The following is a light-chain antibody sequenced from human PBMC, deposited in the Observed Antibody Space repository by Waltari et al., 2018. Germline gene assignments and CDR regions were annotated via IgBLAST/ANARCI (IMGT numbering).Light chain of an antibody. Sequence: DIQMTQSPSTLSASVGDRVTITCRASQSISSGLAWYQQKPGKAPKLLIYKASSLESGVPSRFSGSGSVTEFTLTISSLQPDDFATYYCQQYNSSPALTFGGGTKVEIK. J-gene: IGKJ4*01. CDR3: QQYNSSPALT. V-gene: IGKV1-5*03. CDR2: KAS. CDR1: QSISSG.